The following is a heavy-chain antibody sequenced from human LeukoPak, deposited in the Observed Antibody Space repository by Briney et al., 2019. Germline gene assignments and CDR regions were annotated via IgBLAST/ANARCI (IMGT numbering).Heavy chain of an antibody. Sequence: GRSLRLSCAASGFTFSSYGMHWVRQAPGKGLEWVAVISYDGSNKYYADSVKGRFTISRDNSKNTLYLQMNSLRAEDTAVYYCAKDRQWVYSSSSSFDYWGQGTLVTVSS. CDR1: GFTFSSYG. J-gene: IGHJ4*02. V-gene: IGHV3-30*18. CDR2: ISYDGSNK. D-gene: IGHD6-6*01. CDR3: AKDRQWVYSSSSSFDY.